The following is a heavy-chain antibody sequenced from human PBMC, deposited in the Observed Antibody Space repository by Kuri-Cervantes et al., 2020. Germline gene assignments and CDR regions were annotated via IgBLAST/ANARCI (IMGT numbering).Heavy chain of an antibody. CDR1: GFTFSTYG. J-gene: IGHJ4*02. CDR3: ARLLRLQFGTELYYFDY. Sequence: GGSLRLSCAASGFTFSTYGMHWVRQAPGKGLEWVAVIWYDGSKKNYADSVKGRFTISRDNSKNTLYLQMNSLRVEDTAMYYRARLLRLQFGTELYYFDYWGQGTLVTVSS. V-gene: IGHV3-33*01. D-gene: IGHD5-12*01. CDR2: IWYDGSKK.